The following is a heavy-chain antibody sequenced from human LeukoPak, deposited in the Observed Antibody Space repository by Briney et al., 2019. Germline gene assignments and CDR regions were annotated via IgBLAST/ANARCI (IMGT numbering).Heavy chain of an antibody. CDR3: ARGLEFYSSGWFYFDY. Sequence: ASVKVSCKASGYTFTGYYMHWLRQAPGQGLEWMGWINPNSGGTNYAQKFQGRVTMTRDTSISTAYMELSRLRSDDTAVYYCARGLEFYSSGWFYFDYWGQGTLVTVSS. CDR1: GYTFTGYY. CDR2: INPNSGGT. D-gene: IGHD6-19*01. V-gene: IGHV1-2*02. J-gene: IGHJ4*02.